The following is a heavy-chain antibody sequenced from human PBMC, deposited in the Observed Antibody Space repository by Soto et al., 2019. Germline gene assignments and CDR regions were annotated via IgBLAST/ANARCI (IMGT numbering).Heavy chain of an antibody. CDR1: GHIFSNYW. J-gene: IGHJ4*02. Sequence: GESLKISCKGSGHIFSNYWIGWVRQMPGKGLEWMGIIYPGDSDTRYSPSFQGQVTITVDKSINTAYLQWSRLKASDTAIYYCARQRLWGTSGYYYFENWGQGTPVTVPQ. V-gene: IGHV5-51*01. D-gene: IGHD3-22*01. CDR3: ARQRLWGTSGYYYFEN. CDR2: IYPGDSDT.